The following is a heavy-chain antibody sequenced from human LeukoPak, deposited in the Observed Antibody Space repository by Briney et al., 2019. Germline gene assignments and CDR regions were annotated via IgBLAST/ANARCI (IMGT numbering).Heavy chain of an antibody. V-gene: IGHV3-21*01. J-gene: IGHJ4*02. D-gene: IGHD1-1*01. CDR3: ARDSTTSTPYDY. CDR2: ISSSSSYI. Sequence: GGSLRLSCAASGFTFSSYAMSWVRQAPGKGLEWASSISSSSSYIYYADSVKGRFTISRDNAKNSLYLQMNSLRAEDTAVYYCARDSTTSTPYDYWGQGTLVTVSS. CDR1: GFTFSSYA.